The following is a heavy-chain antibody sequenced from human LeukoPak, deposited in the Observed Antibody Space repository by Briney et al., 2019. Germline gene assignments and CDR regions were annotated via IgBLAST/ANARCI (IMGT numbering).Heavy chain of an antibody. Sequence: SETLSLTCAVYGVSFSGYYWSWIRQPPGKGLEWIGEINHSGGSNYNPSLKSRVTISVDTSKNQFSLKLSSVTAADTAVYYCARGKWLRSSFDYWGQGTLVTVSS. CDR2: INHSGGS. V-gene: IGHV4-34*01. CDR1: GVSFSGYY. D-gene: IGHD5-12*01. J-gene: IGHJ4*02. CDR3: ARGKWLRSSFDY.